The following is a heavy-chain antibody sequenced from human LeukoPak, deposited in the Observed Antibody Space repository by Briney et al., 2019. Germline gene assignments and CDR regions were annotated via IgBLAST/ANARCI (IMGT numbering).Heavy chain of an antibody. V-gene: IGHV3-48*03. Sequence: GRSLRLSCAASGFTFSSYEMNWVRQAPGKGLEWVSYISDSGSSIDYADSVKGRFTISRDNAKNSLFLQMNSLRDEDTAVYYCARDGPEQNDFDVWGQGTTVTVSS. CDR2: ISDSGSSI. J-gene: IGHJ6*02. CDR3: ARDGPEQNDFDV. D-gene: IGHD1/OR15-1a*01. CDR1: GFTFSSYE.